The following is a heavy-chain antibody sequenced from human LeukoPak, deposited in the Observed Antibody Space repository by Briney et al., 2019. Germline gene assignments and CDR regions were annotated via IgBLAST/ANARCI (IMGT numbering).Heavy chain of an antibody. Sequence: ASMKVSCKASGYAFNDYYLHWVRQAPGQGLEWMGWIFPHNDDTKYAQKFQGRVTMTRDTSISTAYMELSRLTSDDTAVYFCARNGTYYHLGYWGQGTLVTVSS. CDR1: GYAFNDYY. D-gene: IGHD1-26*01. J-gene: IGHJ4*02. CDR2: IFPHNDDT. CDR3: ARNGTYYHLGY. V-gene: IGHV1-2*02.